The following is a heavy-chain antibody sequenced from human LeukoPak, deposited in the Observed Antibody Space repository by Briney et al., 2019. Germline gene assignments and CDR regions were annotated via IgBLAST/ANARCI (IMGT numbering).Heavy chain of an antibody. D-gene: IGHD3-10*01. CDR3: AKDRLWFGDPSGYFQH. Sequence: GGSLRLSCAASGFTFSSYAMSWVRQAPGKGLEWVSAISGSGGSTYYADSVKGRFTISRDNSKNTLYLQMNSLRAEDTAVYYCAKDRLWFGDPSGYFQHWGQGTLVTVSS. J-gene: IGHJ1*01. V-gene: IGHV3-23*01. CDR2: ISGSGGST. CDR1: GFTFSSYA.